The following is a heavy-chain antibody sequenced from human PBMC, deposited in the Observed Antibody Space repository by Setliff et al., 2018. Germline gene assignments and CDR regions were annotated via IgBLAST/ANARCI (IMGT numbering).Heavy chain of an antibody. CDR1: GYTFTSYY. J-gene: IGHJ4*02. D-gene: IGHD3-3*01. CDR2: INPSGGST. CDR3: ARDASYNFWSGYRGAFDY. Sequence: GASVKVSCKASGYTFTSYYMHWVRQAPGQGLEWMGIINPSGGSTSYAQKFQGRVTMTRDTSTSTVYMELSSLRSEDTAVYYCARDASYNFWSGYRGAFDYWGQGTLGTVSA. V-gene: IGHV1-46*01.